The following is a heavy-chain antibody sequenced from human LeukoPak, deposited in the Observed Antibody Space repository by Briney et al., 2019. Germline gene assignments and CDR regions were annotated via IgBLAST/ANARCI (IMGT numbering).Heavy chain of an antibody. CDR2: IYYSGST. Sequence: TSGTLSLTCTVSGGSISSYYWSWIRQPPGKGLEWIGYIYYSGSTNYNPSLKSRVTISVDTSKNQFSLKLSSVTAADTAVYYCARLRSPPVLRYFDWLSYFDYWGQGTLVTVSS. D-gene: IGHD3-9*01. J-gene: IGHJ4*02. CDR1: GGSISSYY. CDR3: ARLRSPPVLRYFDWLSYFDY. V-gene: IGHV4-59*01.